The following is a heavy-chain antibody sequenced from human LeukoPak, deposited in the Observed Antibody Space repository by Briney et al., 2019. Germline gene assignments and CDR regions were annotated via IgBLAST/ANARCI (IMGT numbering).Heavy chain of an antibody. CDR2: ISSSSSTI. D-gene: IGHD5/OR15-5a*01. CDR1: GFTFSSYS. Sequence: GGSLRLSCAASGFTFSSYSMNWVRQAPGKGLEWVSYISSSSSTIYYADSVKGRFTISRDNAKNSLYLQMNSLRAEDTAVYYCARDRSTRRNGYWGQGTLVTVSS. CDR3: ARDRSTRRNGY. J-gene: IGHJ4*02. V-gene: IGHV3-48*04.